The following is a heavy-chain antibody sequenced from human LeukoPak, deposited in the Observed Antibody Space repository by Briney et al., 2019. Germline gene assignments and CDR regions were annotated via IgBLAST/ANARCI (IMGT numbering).Heavy chain of an antibody. CDR3: AKVYGDWFFDY. V-gene: IGHV3-23*01. Sequence: PGGSLRLSCAVSGFTFSNYAMSWVRQAPGKGLEWVSAIRGVGDSTYYAESVKGRFTFSRDNSKNMMYLQMNSLRAEDTAIYYCAKVYGDWFFDYWGQGILVTVSS. CDR2: IRGVGDST. CDR1: GFTFSNYA. D-gene: IGHD2-21*02. J-gene: IGHJ4*02.